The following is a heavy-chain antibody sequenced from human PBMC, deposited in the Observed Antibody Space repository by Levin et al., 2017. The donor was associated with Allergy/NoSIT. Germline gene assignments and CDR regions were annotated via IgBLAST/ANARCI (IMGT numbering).Heavy chain of an antibody. Sequence: GESLKISCAASGFTFSSYSMNWVRQAPGKGLEWVSSISSSSSYIYYADSVKGRFTISRDNAKNSLYLQMNSLRAEDTAVYYCARDKVAGTIDYWGQGTLVTVSS. D-gene: IGHD6-19*01. CDR2: ISSSSSYI. CDR3: ARDKVAGTIDY. V-gene: IGHV3-21*01. J-gene: IGHJ4*02. CDR1: GFTFSSYS.